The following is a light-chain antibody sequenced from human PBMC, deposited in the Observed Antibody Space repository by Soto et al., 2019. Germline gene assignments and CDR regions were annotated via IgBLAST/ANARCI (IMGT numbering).Light chain of an antibody. Sequence: QSALTQPRSVSGSPGQSVTISCTGTSSDVGGYNYVSWYQQHPGKAPKLMIYDVSKRPSGVPDRFSGSKSGNTASLTISGLQAEDEADYYCCSYVGSYTFAGFGGGTKLTVL. J-gene: IGLJ2*01. CDR2: DVS. CDR1: SSDVGGYNY. CDR3: CSYVGSYTFAG. V-gene: IGLV2-11*01.